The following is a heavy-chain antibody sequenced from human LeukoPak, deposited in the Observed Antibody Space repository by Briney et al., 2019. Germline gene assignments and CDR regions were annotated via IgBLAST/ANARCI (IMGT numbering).Heavy chain of an antibody. D-gene: IGHD6-6*01. CDR3: ARESYSSSYLFDF. CDR1: GGSISSYY. J-gene: IGHJ4*02. CDR2: IYTSGST. Sequence: SETLSLTCTVSGGSISSYYWSWIRQPAGKALEWIGRIYTSGSTNYNPSLKSRVTMSVDTSKNQISLKVNSVTAADTAVYYCARESYSSSYLFDFWGQGTLVTVSS. V-gene: IGHV4-4*07.